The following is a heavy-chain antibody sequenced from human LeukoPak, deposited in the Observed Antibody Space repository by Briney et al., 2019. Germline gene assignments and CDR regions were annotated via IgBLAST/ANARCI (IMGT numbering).Heavy chain of an antibody. V-gene: IGHV1-2*02. CDR3: ARDQRQLGYYYYYMDV. Sequence: ASVKVSCKASGYTFTGYYMHWVRQAPGQGLEWMGWINPNSGGTNYAQKFQGRVTMTRDTSISTAYMELSRLRSDDTAVYYCARDQRQLGYYYYYMDVCGKGTTVTVSS. CDR2: INPNSGGT. D-gene: IGHD6-6*01. CDR1: GYTFTGYY. J-gene: IGHJ6*03.